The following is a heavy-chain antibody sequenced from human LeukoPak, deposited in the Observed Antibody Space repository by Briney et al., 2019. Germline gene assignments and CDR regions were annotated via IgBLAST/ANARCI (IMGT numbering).Heavy chain of an antibody. CDR3: AKDGWLESGRTPFYFDS. CDR1: GFTFTKYS. CDR2: IRGTSRTI. Sequence: GGSLRLSCLASGFTFTKYSMNWVRQAPGKGLQWLSYIRGTSRTIYYADSVKGRFAISRDNARNSLYLQMSSLRVEDTAVYYCAKDGWLESGRTPFYFDSWGQGTLVTVSS. J-gene: IGHJ4*02. V-gene: IGHV3-48*01. D-gene: IGHD3-10*01.